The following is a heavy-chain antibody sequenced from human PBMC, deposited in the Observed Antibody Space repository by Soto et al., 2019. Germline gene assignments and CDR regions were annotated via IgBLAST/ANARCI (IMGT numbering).Heavy chain of an antibody. CDR2: VNPDGSIT. V-gene: IGHV3-74*01. CDR1: GFTFSSYW. J-gene: IGHJ4*02. Sequence: GGSLRLSCAASGFTFSSYWMNWVRQGPGKGLVWVSRVNPDGSITSCADSVKGRFTISRDNAKNTLYLQMSSLRVEDTAVYYCARTPTSDALYFDYWGQGAMVTISS. CDR3: ARTPTSDALYFDY. D-gene: IGHD2-15*01.